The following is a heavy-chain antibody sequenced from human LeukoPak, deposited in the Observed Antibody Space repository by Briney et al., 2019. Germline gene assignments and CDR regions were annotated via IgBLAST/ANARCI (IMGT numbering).Heavy chain of an antibody. CDR2: IYYSGST. V-gene: IGHV4-59*01. Sequence: SETLSLTCTVSGGSTSSYYWSWIRQPPGKGLEWIGYIYYSGSTNYNPSLKSRVTISVDTSKNQFSLKLSSVTAADTAVYYCASSRYDYDILTLRDAFDIWGQGTMVTVSS. D-gene: IGHD3-9*01. CDR1: GGSTSSYY. CDR3: ASSRYDYDILTLRDAFDI. J-gene: IGHJ3*02.